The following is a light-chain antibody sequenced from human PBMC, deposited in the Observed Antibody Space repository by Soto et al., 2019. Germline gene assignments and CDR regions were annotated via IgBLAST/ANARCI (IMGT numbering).Light chain of an antibody. Sequence: EIVMTQSPATLSVSPGERATLSCRASQDISSNLAWYQQKPGQAPRLLIYGASTRATGIPARFSGSESGTEFTLTITSLQSEDFAVYYCQQYDNWLRTFGQGTKVEIK. J-gene: IGKJ1*01. CDR1: QDISSN. CDR3: QQYDNWLRT. V-gene: IGKV3-15*01. CDR2: GAS.